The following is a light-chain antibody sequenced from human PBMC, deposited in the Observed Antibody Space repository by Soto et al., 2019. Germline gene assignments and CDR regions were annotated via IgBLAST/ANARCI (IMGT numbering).Light chain of an antibody. J-gene: IGKJ5*01. CDR2: DSS. CDR3: QQTSNWPPEIT. CDR1: QSVTSN. Sequence: EIVMTQSPATLSVSPGERDTLSCRASQSVTSNLAWYQQRPGLAPRLLIYDSSSRATGIPDRFSGSGSGTDFTLTIGSLEPEDFAVYYCQQTSNWPPEITFGQGTRLEIK. V-gene: IGKV3-11*01.